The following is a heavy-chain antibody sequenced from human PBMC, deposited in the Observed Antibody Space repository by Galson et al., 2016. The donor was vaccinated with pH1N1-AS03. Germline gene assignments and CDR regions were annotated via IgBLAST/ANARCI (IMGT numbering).Heavy chain of an antibody. J-gene: IGHJ4*02. CDR1: GFTFSIYA. CDR2: VGGSSGTT. V-gene: IGHV3-23*01. D-gene: IGHD2-15*01. Sequence: SLRLSCAASGFTFSIYAMTWVRQVPGKGLEWVSSVGGSSGTTYYADSVKGRFTISRDNSKNTLYLQMNSLRAEDTAVYYCAREGVVVAATGLPFFDYWGQGTLVTVSS. CDR3: AREGVVVAATGLPFFDY.